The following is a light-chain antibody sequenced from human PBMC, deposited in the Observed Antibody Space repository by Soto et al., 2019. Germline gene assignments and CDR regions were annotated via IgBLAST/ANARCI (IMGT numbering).Light chain of an antibody. Sequence: QSALTQPASVSGSPGQSLTISCTGPSSDVGGYNYVSWYQQHPGKAPKLMIYEVSNRPSGVSNRFSGSKSGNTASLTISGLQAEDEAEYYCSSYTSSSTYVFGTGTKVTVL. CDR1: SSDVGGYNY. CDR2: EVS. J-gene: IGLJ1*01. V-gene: IGLV2-14*01. CDR3: SSYTSSSTYV.